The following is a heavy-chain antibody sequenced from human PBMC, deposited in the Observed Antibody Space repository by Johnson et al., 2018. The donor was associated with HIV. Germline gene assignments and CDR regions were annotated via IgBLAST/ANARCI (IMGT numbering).Heavy chain of an antibody. V-gene: IGHV3-30-3*01. Sequence: QVQLVESGGGVVQPGRSLRLSCAASGFTFSSYAMHWVRQAPGKGLEWVAVISYDGSNKYYADSVKGRFTISRDNSKNTAYLQMNSLKTEDTAVYYCTSMTTGKTPPVGAFDIWGQGTMVTVSS. CDR2: ISYDGSNK. CDR1: GFTFSSYA. J-gene: IGHJ3*02. CDR3: TSMTTGKTPPVGAFDI. D-gene: IGHD4-11*01.